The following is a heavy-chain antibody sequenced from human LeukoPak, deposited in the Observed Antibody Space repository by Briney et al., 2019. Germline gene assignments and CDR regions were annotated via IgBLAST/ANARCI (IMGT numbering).Heavy chain of an antibody. CDR1: GYTFTRYD. CDR2: MNPNSGNT. D-gene: IGHD4-23*01. V-gene: IGHV1-8*01. CDR3: VRRVDTVEFDP. J-gene: IGHJ5*02. Sequence: ALVKVSCKASGYTFTRYDINWVRQATGQGLEWMGWMNPNSGNTAYAQKFQGRVSMTRDTSMTTAYMELSSLTFEDTAVYYCVRRVDTVEFDPWGQGTLVTVSS.